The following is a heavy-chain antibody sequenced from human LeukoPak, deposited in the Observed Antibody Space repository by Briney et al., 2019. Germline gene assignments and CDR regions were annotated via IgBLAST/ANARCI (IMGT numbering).Heavy chain of an antibody. CDR3: ATVFDL. CDR1: GFTVTSNW. V-gene: IGHV3-74*01. CDR2: IDDAGSGT. Sequence: PGGSLRLFCAASGFTVTSNWIHWVRQAPGKGPVWVSRIDDAGSGTSYADPVKGRFTISRDTAKNTVYLQMNSLRVDDTAVYYCATVFDLWGQGTLVTVSS. J-gene: IGHJ4*02.